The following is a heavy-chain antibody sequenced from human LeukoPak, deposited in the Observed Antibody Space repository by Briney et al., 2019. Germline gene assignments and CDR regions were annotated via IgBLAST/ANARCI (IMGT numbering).Heavy chain of an antibody. V-gene: IGHV3-23*01. Sequence: RGSLRLSCAASGFTFSSYAMSWVRQAPGKGLEWVSAISGSGGSTYYADSVKGRFTISRDNAKNSLYLQMNTLRAEDTAVYYCARDRHKYNYDSGGYPPYWGQGTLVTVSS. J-gene: IGHJ4*02. D-gene: IGHD3-22*01. CDR1: GFTFSSYA. CDR3: ARDRHKYNYDSGGYPPY. CDR2: ISGSGGST.